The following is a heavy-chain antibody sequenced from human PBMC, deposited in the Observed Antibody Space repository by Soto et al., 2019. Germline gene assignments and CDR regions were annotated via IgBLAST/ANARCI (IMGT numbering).Heavy chain of an antibody. CDR3: ARGPRVSSTGTGAH. CDR2: ISDDGSTA. CDR1: GFTFSAYW. V-gene: IGHV3-74*01. D-gene: IGHD1-1*01. J-gene: IGHJ4*02. Sequence: PVGSLRISCAVSGFTFSAYWMHWVRQVPGKGLTWVSRISDDGSTATYADSVKGRFVISRDNAKNSLYLETNTLRVDDSGLYYCARGPRVSSTGTGAHWGRGTLVTVSS.